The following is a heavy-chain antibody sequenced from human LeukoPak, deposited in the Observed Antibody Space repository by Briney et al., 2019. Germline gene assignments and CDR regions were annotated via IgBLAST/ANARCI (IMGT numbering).Heavy chain of an antibody. D-gene: IGHD6-19*01. V-gene: IGHV4-39*07. CDR3: ARAKGSSGWYGGWFDP. CDR1: GGSISSSSYY. Sequence: TSETLSLTCTVSGGSISSSSYYWGWIRQPPGKGLEWIGSIYYSGSTYYNPSLKSRVTISVDTSKNQFSLKLSSVTAADTAVYYCARAKGSSGWYGGWFDPWGQGTLVTVSS. J-gene: IGHJ5*02. CDR2: IYYSGST.